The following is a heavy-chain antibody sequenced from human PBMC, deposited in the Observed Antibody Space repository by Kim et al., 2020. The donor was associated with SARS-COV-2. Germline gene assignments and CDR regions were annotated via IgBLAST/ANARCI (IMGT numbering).Heavy chain of an antibody. Sequence: GGSLRLSCVASGFPFSSYWMTWVRQAPGKGLEWVARINQDGTDKYYVDSVEGRFTISRDNAKNSLFLQMNSLRADDTATYYCARGGFKYGDYWGQGTVV. CDR1: GFPFSSYW. V-gene: IGHV3-7*01. D-gene: IGHD2-8*01. CDR3: ARGGFKYGDY. J-gene: IGHJ4*02. CDR2: INQDGTDK.